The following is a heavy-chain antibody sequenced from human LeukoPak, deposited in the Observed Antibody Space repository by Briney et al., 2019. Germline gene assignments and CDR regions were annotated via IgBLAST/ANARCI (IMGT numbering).Heavy chain of an antibody. Sequence: PGGSLRLSCAASGFTFNNYNMNWVRQAPGKALEWVSSITSSSTYIFYADSVKGRFTISRDNAKNSLYLQMNSLRAEDTAVYYCARGRFPYIAFDIWGQGTMVTVSS. CDR1: GFTFNNYN. J-gene: IGHJ3*02. CDR3: ARGRFPYIAFDI. CDR2: ITSSSTYI. D-gene: IGHD2-2*02. V-gene: IGHV3-21*01.